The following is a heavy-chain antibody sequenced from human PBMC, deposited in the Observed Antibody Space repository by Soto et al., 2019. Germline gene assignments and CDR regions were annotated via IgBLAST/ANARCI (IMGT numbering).Heavy chain of an antibody. J-gene: IGHJ4*02. Sequence: QGQLQQWGAGLLKPSETLSLTCAVYGGSFSGYYWSWIRQPPGKGLEWIGEINHSGNTNYNPSLKSRFTISVDTSKSQFSLKLSSVTAADTAVYYCARLRWYYYDSSGTGDYWGQGTLVTVSS. CDR2: INHSGNT. V-gene: IGHV4-34*01. CDR3: ARLRWYYYDSSGTGDY. CDR1: GGSFSGYY. D-gene: IGHD3-22*01.